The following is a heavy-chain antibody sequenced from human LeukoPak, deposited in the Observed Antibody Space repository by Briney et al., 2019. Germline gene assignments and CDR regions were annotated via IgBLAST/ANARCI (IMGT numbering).Heavy chain of an antibody. V-gene: IGHV3-7*01. CDR3: ARDGPTAYFDY. CDR1: GFTFRSKW. Sequence: GGSLRLSCSASGFTFRSKWMTWVRQAPGKGLEWVANIKEDGSEKYYVDSVKGRFTISRDNAKNSVNLQMNSLRAEGTAVYYCARDGPTAYFDYWGQGTLVTVSS. CDR2: IKEDGSEK. J-gene: IGHJ4*02. D-gene: IGHD5-18*01.